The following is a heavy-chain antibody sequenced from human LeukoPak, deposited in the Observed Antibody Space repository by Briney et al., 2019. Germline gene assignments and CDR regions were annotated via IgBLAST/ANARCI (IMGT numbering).Heavy chain of an antibody. Sequence: KSGGSLRLSCAASGFTFSSYSMNWVRQAPGKGLEWVSSISSSSSYIYYADSVKGRFTISRDNAKNSLYLQMNSLRAEDTAVYYCARGWTAADYFDYWGQGTLVTVSS. V-gene: IGHV3-21*01. CDR2: ISSSSSYI. D-gene: IGHD6-13*01. CDR3: ARGWTAADYFDY. J-gene: IGHJ4*02. CDR1: GFTFSSYS.